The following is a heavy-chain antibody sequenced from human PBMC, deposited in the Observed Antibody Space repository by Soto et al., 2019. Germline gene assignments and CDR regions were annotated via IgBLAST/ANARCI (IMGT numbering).Heavy chain of an antibody. Sequence: SQTLSLTCAMSGDSVSSNSAAWKWVRHSTSSGLEWQGRAYERSKWYNDYAVSGKSRITINPDTSKNQFSLQLNSVTPEDTAVYYCARDPLAAAGTEGLRCSNYYYYGMDVWGQGTTVTVSS. CDR1: GDSVSSNSAA. CDR2: AYERSKWYN. CDR3: ARDPLAAAGTEGLRCSNYYYYGMDV. J-gene: IGHJ6*02. V-gene: IGHV6-1*01. D-gene: IGHD6-13*01.